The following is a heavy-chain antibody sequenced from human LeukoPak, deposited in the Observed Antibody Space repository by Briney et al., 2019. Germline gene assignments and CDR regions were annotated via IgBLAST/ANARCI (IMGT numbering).Heavy chain of an antibody. Sequence: GGSLRLSCTASGFTFSSYNMKWVRQVPGKGLEWVSYISSSGSIIDYADSVKGRFTISRDNAKNSLYLQMNSLRAEDTAVYYCASVQYYYGSGSLYYYYYYMDVRGKGTTVTVSS. CDR1: GFTFSSYN. CDR2: ISSSGSII. J-gene: IGHJ6*03. D-gene: IGHD3-10*01. CDR3: ASVQYYYGSGSLYYYYYYMDV. V-gene: IGHV3-48*01.